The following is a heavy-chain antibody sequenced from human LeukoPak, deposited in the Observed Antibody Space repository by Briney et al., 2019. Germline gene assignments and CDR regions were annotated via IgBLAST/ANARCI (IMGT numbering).Heavy chain of an antibody. V-gene: IGHV4-34*01. D-gene: IGHD6-13*01. Sequence: PSETLSLTCPVYGGSFSGYYRSWLRQPPGKGLKGIGEINHSGSTNYYPSLQSRVTISVDTSKNQFSLKLSSVTAADTAVYYCASRYPSIAAAGQPPFDYWGQGTLVTVSS. CDR1: GGSFSGYY. J-gene: IGHJ4*02. CDR3: ASRYPSIAAAGQPPFDY. CDR2: INHSGST.